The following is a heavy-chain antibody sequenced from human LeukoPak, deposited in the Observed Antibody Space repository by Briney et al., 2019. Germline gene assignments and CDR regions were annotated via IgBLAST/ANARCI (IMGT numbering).Heavy chain of an antibody. V-gene: IGHV6-1*01. CDR1: GDTVSSNSAT. J-gene: IGHJ1*01. CDR2: TYYRSKWYK. CDR3: ARGPSYFQH. Sequence: SQTLSLTCAISGDTVSSNSATWNRIRQSPSRGLEWLGRTYYRSKWYKYYAVSVKGRITINPDTSKNQFSLQLNSVTPEDTAVYYCARGPSYFQHWGQGTLVTVSS.